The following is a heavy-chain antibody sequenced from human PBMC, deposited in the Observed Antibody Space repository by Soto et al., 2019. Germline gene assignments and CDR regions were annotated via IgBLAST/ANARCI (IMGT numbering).Heavy chain of an antibody. V-gene: IGHV1-69*04. CDR1: GGTFSSYT. CDR2: IIPILGIA. J-gene: IGHJ5*02. CDR3: ARDSWFGESNPPRNWFDP. Sequence: GASVKVSCKASGGTFSSYTISWVRQAPGQGLEWMGRIIPILGIANYAQKFQGRVTITADKSTSTAYMELSSLRSEDTAVYYCARDSWFGESNPPRNWFDPWGQGTLVTVSS. D-gene: IGHD3-10*01.